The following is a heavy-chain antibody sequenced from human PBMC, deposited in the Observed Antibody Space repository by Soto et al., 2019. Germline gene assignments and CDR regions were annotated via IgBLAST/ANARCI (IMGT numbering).Heavy chain of an antibody. CDR1: GGSFSGYY. Sequence: KPSETLSLTCAVYGGSFSGYYWSWIRQPPGKGLEWIGEINHSGSTNYNPSLKSRVTISVDTSKNQFSLKLSSVTAADTAVYYCARVLRYFDWLLVHRWFDPWGQGTLVTVSS. J-gene: IGHJ5*02. V-gene: IGHV4-34*01. D-gene: IGHD3-9*01. CDR2: INHSGST. CDR3: ARVLRYFDWLLVHRWFDP.